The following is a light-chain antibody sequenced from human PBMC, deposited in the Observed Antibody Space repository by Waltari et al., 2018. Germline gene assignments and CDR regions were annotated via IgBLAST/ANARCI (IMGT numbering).Light chain of an antibody. CDR1: QSISNW. CDR3: QQYNIWPYT. CDR2: KSF. J-gene: IGKJ2*01. Sequence: DIQMTHSPSTLSASVGHRVTITCRASQSISNWLAWYQQKPGKAPKVLIYKSFTLQSGVPSRFSGSGSETEFSLTISSLQPDDFATYYCQQYNIWPYTFGQGTTLEI. V-gene: IGKV1-5*03.